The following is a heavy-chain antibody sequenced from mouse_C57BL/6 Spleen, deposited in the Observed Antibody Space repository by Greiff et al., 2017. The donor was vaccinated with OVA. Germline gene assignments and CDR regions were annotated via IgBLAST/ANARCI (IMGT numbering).Heavy chain of an antibody. V-gene: IGHV1-50*01. CDR1: GYTFTSYW. Sequence: QVQLQPGAELVKPGASVKLSCKASGYTFTSYWMQWVKQRPGQGLEWIGEIDPSDSYTNYNQKFKGKATLTVDTSSSTAYMQLSSLTSEDSAVYYCARGGQDFDYWGQGTTLTVSS. D-gene: IGHD3-3*01. J-gene: IGHJ2*01. CDR3: ARGGQDFDY. CDR2: IDPSDSYT.